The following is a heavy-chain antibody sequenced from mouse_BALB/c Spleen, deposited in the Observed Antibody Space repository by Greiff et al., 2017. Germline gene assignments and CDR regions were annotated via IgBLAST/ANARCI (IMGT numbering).Heavy chain of an antibody. CDR3: AREIRTYYYGSSYAMDY. Sequence: VMLVESGPGLVAPSQSLSITCTVSGFSLTSYGVHWVRQPPGKGLEWLGVIWAGGSTNYNSALMSRLSISKDNSKSQVFLKMNSLQTDDTAMYYCAREIRTYYYGSSYAMDYWGQGTSVTVSS. CDR2: IWAGGST. D-gene: IGHD1-1*01. V-gene: IGHV2-9*02. J-gene: IGHJ4*01. CDR1: GFSLTSYG.